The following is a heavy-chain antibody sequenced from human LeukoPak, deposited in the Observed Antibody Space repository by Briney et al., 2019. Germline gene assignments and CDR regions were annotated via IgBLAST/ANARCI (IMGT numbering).Heavy chain of an antibody. V-gene: IGHV3-33*06. CDR2: IWYDGSIQ. D-gene: IGHD6-19*01. Sequence: GGFLRLSCAASGFTFSYYGMHWVRQAPGKGLAWVAIIWYDGSIQYYADSVKGRFTISRDNSKNTLYLQMNSLRAEDTAVYYCAKAGSDWSHVDYWGQGTLVTVSS. J-gene: IGHJ4*02. CDR1: GFTFSYYG. CDR3: AKAGSDWSHVDY.